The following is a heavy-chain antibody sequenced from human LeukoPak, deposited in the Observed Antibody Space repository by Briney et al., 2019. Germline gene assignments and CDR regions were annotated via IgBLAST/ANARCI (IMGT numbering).Heavy chain of an antibody. D-gene: IGHD3-10*01. J-gene: IGHJ4*02. CDR1: GGSFSGYY. Sequence: SETLSLTCAVYGGSFSGYYWSWIRQPPGKGLEWIGEINHSGSTNYNPSLKSRVTISVDTSKNQFSLKLSSVTAADAAVYYCARRDVLLWFGEFDYWGQGTLVTVSS. CDR3: ARRDVLLWFGEFDY. CDR2: INHSGST. V-gene: IGHV4-34*01.